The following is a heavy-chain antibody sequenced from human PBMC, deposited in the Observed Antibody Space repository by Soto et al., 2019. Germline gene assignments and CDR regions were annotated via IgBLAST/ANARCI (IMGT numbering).Heavy chain of an antibody. Sequence: ASVKVSCKASGYTFTSYGISWVRQAPGQGLEWMGWISAYNGNTNYAQKLQGRVTMATDTSTSTAYMELRSLRSDDTAVYYCARDTRHGAVDAFDIWGQGTMVTVSS. J-gene: IGHJ3*02. CDR1: GYTFTSYG. CDR3: ARDTRHGAVDAFDI. V-gene: IGHV1-18*01. D-gene: IGHD4-17*01. CDR2: ISAYNGNT.